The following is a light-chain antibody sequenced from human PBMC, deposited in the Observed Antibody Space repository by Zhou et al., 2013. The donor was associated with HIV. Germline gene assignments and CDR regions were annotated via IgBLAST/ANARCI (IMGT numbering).Light chain of an antibody. V-gene: IGKV3-11*01. Sequence: EIVLTQSPATLSLSPGERASLSCRASQSVSSYLAWFQQKPGQAPRLLIYDASNRATGIPARFSGSGSGTDFTLTISSLEPEDFAFYYCQQRDSWPITFGQGTRLDIK. CDR3: QQRDSWPIT. CDR1: QSVSSY. CDR2: DAS. J-gene: IGKJ5*01.